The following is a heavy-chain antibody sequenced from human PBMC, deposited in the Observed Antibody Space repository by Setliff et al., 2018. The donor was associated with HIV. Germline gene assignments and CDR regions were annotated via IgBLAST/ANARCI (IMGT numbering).Heavy chain of an antibody. J-gene: IGHJ6*03. Sequence: SETLSLTCTVSGGSISSGSYYWSWIRQPAGKGLEWIGHIYTSGSTNYNPSLKSRVTISVDTSKNQFSLKLSSVTAADTAVYYCARDRGIAALSYFYYYMDVWGKGTTVTVSS. CDR1: GGSISSGSYY. D-gene: IGHD6-25*01. CDR2: IYTSGST. V-gene: IGHV4-61*09. CDR3: ARDRGIAALSYFYYYMDV.